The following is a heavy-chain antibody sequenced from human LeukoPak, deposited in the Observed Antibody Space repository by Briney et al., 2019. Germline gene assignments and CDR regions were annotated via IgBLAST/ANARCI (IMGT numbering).Heavy chain of an antibody. CDR3: ARTDIVVVPAAIRFDY. CDR1: GGSISSGGYY. CDR2: IYHSGST. V-gene: IGHV4-30-2*01. Sequence: SETLSLTCTVSGGSISSGGYYWSWIRQPPGKGLEWIGYIYHSGSTYYNPSLKSRVTISVDRSKNQFSLKLSSVTAADTAVYYCARTDIVVVPAAIRFDYWGQGTLVTVSS. J-gene: IGHJ4*02. D-gene: IGHD2-2*01.